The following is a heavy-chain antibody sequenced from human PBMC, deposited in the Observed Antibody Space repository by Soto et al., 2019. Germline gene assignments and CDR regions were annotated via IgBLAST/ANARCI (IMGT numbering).Heavy chain of an antibody. CDR2: IYYSGST. CDR1: GGSISSGGYY. J-gene: IGHJ6*02. D-gene: IGHD2-2*01. CDR3: ARDCSSTSCYSYYYGMDV. Sequence: SETLSLTCTVSGGSISSGGYYWSWIRQHPGKGLEWIGYIYYSGSTYYNPSLKSRVTISVDTSKNQFSLKLSSVTAADTAVYYCARDCSSTSCYSYYYGMDVWGQGTTVTVS. V-gene: IGHV4-31*03.